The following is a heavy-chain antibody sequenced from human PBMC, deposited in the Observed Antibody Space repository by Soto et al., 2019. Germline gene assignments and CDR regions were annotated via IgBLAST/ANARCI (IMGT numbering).Heavy chain of an antibody. CDR2: ISSSSSYT. CDR1: GFTFSDYY. J-gene: IGHJ4*01. V-gene: IGHV3-11*06. CDR3: ARGEMATVAPFDY. Sequence: PGGSLRLSCAASGFTFSDYYMSWIRQAPGKGLEWVSYISSSSSYTNYADSVKGRFTISRDNAKNSLYLQMNSLGAEDTAVYYCARGEMATVAPFDYWGHGTLVPVSS. D-gene: IGHD4-4*01.